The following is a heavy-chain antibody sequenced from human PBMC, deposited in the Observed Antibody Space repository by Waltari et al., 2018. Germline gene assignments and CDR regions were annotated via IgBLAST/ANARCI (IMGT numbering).Heavy chain of an antibody. CDR2: INHSGST. CDR1: GGSFSGYY. V-gene: IGHV4-34*01. D-gene: IGHD6-6*01. J-gene: IGHJ6*03. CDR3: ARLGIAALPYYYYYYMDV. Sequence: QVQLQQWGAGLLKPSETLSLTCAVYGGSFSGYYWSWIRRPPGKGLEWIGEINHSGSTNYNPSLKSRVTRAVDTSKNQFSLKLSSVTAADTAVYYCARLGIAALPYYYYYYMDVWGKGTTVTISS.